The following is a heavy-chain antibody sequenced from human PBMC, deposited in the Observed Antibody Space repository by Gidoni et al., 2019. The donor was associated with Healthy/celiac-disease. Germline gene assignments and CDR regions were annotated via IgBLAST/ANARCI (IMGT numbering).Heavy chain of an antibody. V-gene: IGHV3-9*01. CDR1: GFTFDDYA. D-gene: IGHD3-22*01. CDR2: ISWNSGSI. Sequence: EVQLVESGGGLVQPGRSLRLSCAASGFTFDDYAMHWVRQAPGKGLEWVSGISWNSGSIGYADSVKGRFTISRDNAKNSLYLQMNSLRAEDTALYYCAKDIGLGGYFDYWGQGTLVTVSS. CDR3: AKDIGLGGYFDY. J-gene: IGHJ4*02.